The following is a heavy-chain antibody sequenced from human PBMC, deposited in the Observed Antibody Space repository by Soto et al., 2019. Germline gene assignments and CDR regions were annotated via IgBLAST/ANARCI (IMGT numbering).Heavy chain of an antibody. J-gene: IGHJ4*02. V-gene: IGHV4-39*01. CDR2: IYYSGST. Sequence: QLQLQESGPGLVKPSETLSLTCTVSGGSISSSSYYWVWIRQPPGKGLEWIGSIYYSGSTYYNPSVKSRVTISVDTSKNQFSLTLSSVSAADTAVYYCASHARGYCSGGSCYLDYWGQGTLITVSS. CDR1: GGSISSSSYY. CDR3: ASHARGYCSGGSCYLDY. D-gene: IGHD2-15*01.